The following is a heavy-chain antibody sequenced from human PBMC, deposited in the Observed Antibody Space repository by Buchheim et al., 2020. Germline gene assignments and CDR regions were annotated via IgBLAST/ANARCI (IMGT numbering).Heavy chain of an antibody. CDR2: VGGGGGNT. D-gene: IGHD2-8*01. V-gene: IGHV3-23*01. J-gene: IGHJ3*02. CDR3: AKDYIAANGVFDAFDI. CDR1: GFTFANYA. Sequence: EVQLLESGGDLVQPGGSLRLSCTASGFTFANYAMNWVRQAPGKGLEWVSHVGGGGGNTYYANSVKGRFTISRDNSKKKVYLQMNSLRVDDTALYYCAKDYIAANGVFDAFDIWGQGT.